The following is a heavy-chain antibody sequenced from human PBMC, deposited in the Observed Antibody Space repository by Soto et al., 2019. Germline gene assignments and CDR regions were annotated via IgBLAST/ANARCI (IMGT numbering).Heavy chain of an antibody. CDR1: GFTFNTYD. V-gene: IGHV3-21*01. D-gene: IGHD2-21*01. Sequence: EVQLVESGGGLVKPGGSLRLSCAASGFTFNTYDMNWVRQAPGKGLEWVSSITTSSAYIYYADSLKGRITISRDNAKNSLFLQMNSLRSEDTAVYYCVSSGTARLLIHSWFDTCGQGALVTVSS. CDR3: VSSGTARLLIHSWFDT. J-gene: IGHJ5*02. CDR2: ITTSSAYI.